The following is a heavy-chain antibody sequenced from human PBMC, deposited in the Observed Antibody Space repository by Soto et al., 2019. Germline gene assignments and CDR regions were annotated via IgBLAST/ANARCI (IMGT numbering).Heavy chain of an antibody. CDR3: ARGVLPISSTSWFDP. CDR1: GFPFSTSN. Sequence: VESGGGLVNPGGSLRLSCVVSGFPFSTSNMNWVRQAPGKGLEWVSFISRSSTYIYYADSVKGRFTISRDDAENSLFLQMNSLRAEDTAVYYCARGVLPISSTSWFDPWGQGTLVTVSS. D-gene: IGHD3-16*01. J-gene: IGHJ5*02. CDR2: ISRSSTYI. V-gene: IGHV3-21*01.